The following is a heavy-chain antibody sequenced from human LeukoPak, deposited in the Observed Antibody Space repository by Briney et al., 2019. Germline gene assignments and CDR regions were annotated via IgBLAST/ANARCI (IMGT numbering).Heavy chain of an antibody. Sequence: QPGGSLRLSCAASGFTFSSYGMHWVRQAPGKGLEWVAFIRYDGSNKYYADSVKGRFTISRDNSKNTLYLQMNSLRAEDTAVYYCAKEDRLRADYGDSAGDYWGQGTLVTVSS. J-gene: IGHJ4*02. CDR1: GFTFSSYG. CDR3: AKEDRLRADYGDSAGDY. V-gene: IGHV3-30*02. D-gene: IGHD4-17*01. CDR2: IRYDGSNK.